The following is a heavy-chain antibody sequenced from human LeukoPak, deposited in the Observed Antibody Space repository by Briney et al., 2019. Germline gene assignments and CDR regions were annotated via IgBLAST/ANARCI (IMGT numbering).Heavy chain of an antibody. D-gene: IGHD5-24*01. CDR3: ARMATTDTTCSWFDP. Sequence: SETLSLTCTVSGGSITSYTWSWIRQPPGKGLEWIGYISYTGSTNYNPSLKSRVTISVDTSKNQFSLRLSSVTVADTAVYYCARMATTDTTCSWFDPWGQGTLVTVSS. CDR2: ISYTGST. J-gene: IGHJ5*02. CDR1: GGSITSYT. V-gene: IGHV4-59*08.